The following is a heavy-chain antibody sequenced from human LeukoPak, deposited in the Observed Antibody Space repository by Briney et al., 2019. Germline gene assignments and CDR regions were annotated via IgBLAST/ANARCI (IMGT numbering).Heavy chain of an antibody. CDR2: IKPDGTTK. J-gene: IGHJ4*02. D-gene: IGHD6-13*01. Sequence: GGSLRLSCAASGFPFSSYSMTWVRRAPGKGLEWLANIKPDGTTKFYVDSVKGRFTISRDNALNSLYLQMNSLRAEDTAIYYCARSIPYGTTWYGRSDYWGQGTLVTVSS. CDR3: ARSIPYGTTWYGRSDY. CDR1: GFPFSSYS. V-gene: IGHV3-7*03.